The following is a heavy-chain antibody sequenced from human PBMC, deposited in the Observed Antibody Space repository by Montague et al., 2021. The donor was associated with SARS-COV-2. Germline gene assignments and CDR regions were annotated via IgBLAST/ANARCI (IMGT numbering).Heavy chain of an antibody. CDR3: ARGMHYYDSSGYYFDY. D-gene: IGHD3-22*01. Sequence: SETLSLTCTVAGXSISSYYWSWIRQPPGKGLEWIGYIYYSGSTNYNPSLKSRVTISVDTSKNQCSLKLSSVTAADTAVYYCARGMHYYDSSGYYFDYWGQGTLVTVSS. J-gene: IGHJ4*02. V-gene: IGHV4-59*01. CDR1: GXSISSYY. CDR2: IYYSGST.